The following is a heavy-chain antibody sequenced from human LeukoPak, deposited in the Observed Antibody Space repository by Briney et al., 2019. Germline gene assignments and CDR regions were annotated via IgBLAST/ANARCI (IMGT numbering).Heavy chain of an antibody. CDR1: GFTFSSYA. CDR2: ISSNGGSA. Sequence: SGGSLRLSCAASGFTFSSYAMHWVRQAPGKGLEYVSAISSNGGSAYYANSVKGRFTISRDNSKNTLYLQMGSLRAEDMVVYYCARAHYDSSGYQPLDYWGQGTLVTVSS. D-gene: IGHD3-22*01. V-gene: IGHV3-64*01. J-gene: IGHJ4*02. CDR3: ARAHYDSSGYQPLDY.